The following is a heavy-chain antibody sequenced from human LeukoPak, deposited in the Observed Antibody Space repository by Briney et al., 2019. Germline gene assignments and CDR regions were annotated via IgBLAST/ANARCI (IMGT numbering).Heavy chain of an antibody. V-gene: IGHV3-23*01. J-gene: IGHJ4*02. CDR2: ISGSGGST. CDR3: AKVSYYDSSGFLDY. Sequence: GGSLRLSCAASGFTFSSYAMSWVRQAPGKGLEWVSAISGSGGSTYYADSVKGRFTISRDNSKNTLYLQMNSLRAEDTAVYYCAKVSYYDSSGFLDYWGQGTLVTVSS. D-gene: IGHD3-22*01. CDR1: GFTFSSYA.